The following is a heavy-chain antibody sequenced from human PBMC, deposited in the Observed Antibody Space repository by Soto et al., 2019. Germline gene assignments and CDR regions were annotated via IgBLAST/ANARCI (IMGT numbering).Heavy chain of an antibody. Sequence: PSETLSLTCTVSGGSVSSGSHYWTWIRQPPGKGLEWIGYVYYTGSTKYNPSLKSRVTISMDTSNNHFSLKLTSVTAADTAVYYCARELSCSGCSCYNYFDFWGQGTLVTVSS. V-gene: IGHV4-61*03. CDR2: VYYTGST. CDR3: ARELSCSGCSCYNYFDF. CDR1: GGSVSSGSHY. D-gene: IGHD2-15*01. J-gene: IGHJ4*02.